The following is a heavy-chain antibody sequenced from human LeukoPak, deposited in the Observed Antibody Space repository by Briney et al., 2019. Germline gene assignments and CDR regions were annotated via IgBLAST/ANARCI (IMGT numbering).Heavy chain of an antibody. D-gene: IGHD3-22*01. J-gene: IGHJ4*02. V-gene: IGHV1-2*02. Sequence: ASVKVSCKASGYTFTGHYMHWVRQAPGQGFEWMGWITSDSGGTNYAQKFQGRVTMTRDTSISTAYMELSRLRSDDTAVYYCARVQPHRIHYDNSDYPTRNDYWGQGTLVTVSS. CDR3: ARVQPHRIHYDNSDYPTRNDY. CDR1: GYTFTGHY. CDR2: ITSDSGGT.